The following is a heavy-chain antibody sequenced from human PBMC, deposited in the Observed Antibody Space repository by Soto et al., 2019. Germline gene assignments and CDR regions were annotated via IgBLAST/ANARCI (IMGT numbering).Heavy chain of an antibody. CDR1: GGTFSSYA. CDR2: IIPIFGTA. V-gene: IGHV1-69*12. J-gene: IGHJ4*02. CDR3: ARISSNWYKDYFDY. Sequence: QVQLVQSGAEVKKPGSSVKVSSKASGGTFSSYAISWVRQAPGQGLEWMGGIIPIFGTANYAQKFQGRVTITADESTSTAYMELSSLRSEDTAVYYCARISSNWYKDYFDYWGQGNLVTVSS. D-gene: IGHD6-13*01.